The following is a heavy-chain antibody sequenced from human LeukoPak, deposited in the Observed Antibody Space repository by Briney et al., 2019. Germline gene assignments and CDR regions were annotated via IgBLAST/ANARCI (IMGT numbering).Heavy chain of an antibody. D-gene: IGHD4-17*01. CDR1: GFTFRSYG. CDR2: IRYDGSDK. V-gene: IGHV3-30*02. J-gene: IGHJ4*02. CDR3: AKDATTVTSQGDY. Sequence: GGSLRLSCAASGFTFRSYGMHWVRQSPGKGLEGVAFIRYDGSDKYYADSVKGRFTISRDNSKNTLSLQVNSLRPEDTAVYHCAKDATTVTSQGDYWGQGTLVTVSS.